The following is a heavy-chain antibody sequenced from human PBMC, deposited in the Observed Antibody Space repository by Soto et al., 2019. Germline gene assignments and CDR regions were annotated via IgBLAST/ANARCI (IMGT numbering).Heavy chain of an antibody. CDR2: IYSGGTT. CDR1: GFTVCNNY. V-gene: IGHV3-53*03. Sequence: GSPGLCCAACGFTVCNNYMIGFRLPPGKGLEWVSLIYSGGTTYYADSVKGRFTISRDNSKNTLYLQMNSLRVEDTAVYYCSSWHYDYWGQGTLVTVSS. CDR3: SSWHYDY. J-gene: IGHJ4*02.